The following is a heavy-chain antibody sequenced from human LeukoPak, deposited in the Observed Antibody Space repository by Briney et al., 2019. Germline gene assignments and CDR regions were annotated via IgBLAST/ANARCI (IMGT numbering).Heavy chain of an antibody. D-gene: IGHD4-11*01. J-gene: IGHJ5*02. V-gene: IGHV1-69*05. CDR2: IIPIFGTA. Sequence: GASVKVSCKASGGTFSSYAISWVRQAPGQGLEWMGGIIPIFGTANYAQKFQGRVTITTDESTSTAYMELSSLRSEDTAVYYCARSTIQYDYSSYGWFDPWGQGTLVTVSS. CDR1: GGTFSSYA. CDR3: ARSTIQYDYSSYGWFDP.